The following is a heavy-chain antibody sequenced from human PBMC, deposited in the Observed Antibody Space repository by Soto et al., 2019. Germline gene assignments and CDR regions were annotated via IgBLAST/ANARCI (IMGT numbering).Heavy chain of an antibody. CDR1: GYTFTSYC. D-gene: IGHD6-19*01. V-gene: IGHV1-18*01. J-gene: IGHJ3*02. CDR2: ISAYNGNT. Sequence: GASVKVSCKASGYTFTSYCISWVRQAPGQGLEWMGWISAYNGNTNYAQKLQGRVTMTTDTSTSTAYMELRSLRSDDTAVYYCARDPPHVAVLVDAFDIWGQGTMVTVSS. CDR3: ARDPPHVAVLVDAFDI.